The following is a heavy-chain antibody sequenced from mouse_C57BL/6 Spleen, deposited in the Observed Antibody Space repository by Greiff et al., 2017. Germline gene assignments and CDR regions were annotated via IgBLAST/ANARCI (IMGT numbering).Heavy chain of an antibody. Sequence: VQLQQPGAELVRPGSSVKLSCKASGYTFTSYWMDWVKQRPGQGLEWIGNIYPSDSETHYNQKFKDKATLTVDKSSSTAYMQLSSLTSEDSAVYYCARGYDGYPYAMDYWGQGTSVTVSS. CDR1: GYTFTSYW. CDR3: ARGYDGYPYAMDY. CDR2: IYPSDSET. V-gene: IGHV1-61*01. J-gene: IGHJ4*01. D-gene: IGHD2-3*01.